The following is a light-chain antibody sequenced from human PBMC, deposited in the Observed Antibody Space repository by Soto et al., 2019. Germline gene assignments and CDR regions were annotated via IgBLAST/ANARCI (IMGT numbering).Light chain of an antibody. CDR3: SSYADTHKLV. V-gene: IGLV2-8*01. Sequence: QSVLTQPPSASGSPEQSVTISCTGTRSDVGGYNYVSWYQQHPGKAPKIMIYEVSKRPSGVPDRFSGSKSGNTASLTVSGLQAEDEADYYCSSYADTHKLVFGGETKLTVL. CDR2: EVS. J-gene: IGLJ2*01. CDR1: RSDVGGYNY.